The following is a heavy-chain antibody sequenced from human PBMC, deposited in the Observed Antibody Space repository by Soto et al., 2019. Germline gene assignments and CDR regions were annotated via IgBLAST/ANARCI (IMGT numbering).Heavy chain of an antibody. Sequence: PGGSLRLSCAASGFTFSSYGMHWVRQAPGKGLEWVAVISYDGSNKYYADSVKGRFTISRDNSKNTLYLQMNSLRAEDTAVYYCAKALGRNYFDYWGQGTLVTVSS. CDR3: AKALGRNYFDY. J-gene: IGHJ4*02. V-gene: IGHV3-30*18. CDR2: ISYDGSNK. CDR1: GFTFSSYG.